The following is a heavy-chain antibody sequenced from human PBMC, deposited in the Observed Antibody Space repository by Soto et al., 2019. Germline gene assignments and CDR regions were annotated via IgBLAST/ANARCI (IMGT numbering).Heavy chain of an antibody. D-gene: IGHD1-1*01. V-gene: IGHV4-34*01. CDR1: GGSVNSGNYY. J-gene: IGHJ3*02. CDR3: ARVERGTATTVVDAFDI. Sequence: QVQLQQWGAGLLKPSETLSLTCAVFGGSVNSGNYYWSWIRQPPGKGLEWIGEMSHSGGTHFNSSLKSRVTISVDTSKTQCSLKMSSVTAADTALYYCARVERGTATTVVDAFDIWGPGTMVTVSS. CDR2: MSHSGGT.